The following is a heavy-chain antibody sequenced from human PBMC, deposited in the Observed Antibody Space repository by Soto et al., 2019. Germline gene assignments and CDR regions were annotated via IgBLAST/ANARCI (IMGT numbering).Heavy chain of an antibody. Sequence: QVQLVQSGAEVKKPGSSVNVSCKASGGTFNSYAINWVRQAPGQGLEWVGRIIPMLGVPNYAQKFQGRIMITADKFTATAYMEVTSLRSEDTAVYYCAGGATGSLHYYYMDVWGKGTTVTVSS. CDR3: AGGATGSLHYYYMDV. CDR2: IIPMLGVP. V-gene: IGHV1-69*04. CDR1: GGTFNSYA. D-gene: IGHD3-10*01. J-gene: IGHJ6*03.